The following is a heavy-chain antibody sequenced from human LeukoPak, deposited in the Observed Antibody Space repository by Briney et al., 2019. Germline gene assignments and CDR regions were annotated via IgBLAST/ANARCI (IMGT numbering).Heavy chain of an antibody. D-gene: IGHD2-8*01. Sequence: GGSLRLSCAASGFTFSSYAMSWVRQAPGKGLEWVANIIQDGSEKYYVDSAKGRFTISRDNAKNSLYLQMNSLRAEDTAVYYCARDLMGYCTNGVCYTVDYWGQGALVTVSS. CDR2: IIQDGSEK. J-gene: IGHJ4*02. CDR3: ARDLMGYCTNGVCYTVDY. CDR1: GFTFSSYA. V-gene: IGHV3-7*01.